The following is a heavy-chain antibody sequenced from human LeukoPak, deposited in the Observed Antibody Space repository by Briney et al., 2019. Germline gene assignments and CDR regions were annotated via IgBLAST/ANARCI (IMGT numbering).Heavy chain of an antibody. CDR2: IKQDGSEK. V-gene: IGHV3-7*01. CDR1: GFTLSSYW. Sequence: GGSLRLSCAASGFTLSSYWMSWVRQAPGKGLEWVANIKQDGSEKYYVDSVKGRFTISRDNAKNSLYLQMNSLGAEDTAVYYCARENDWNYGDYYYYYYMDVWGKGTTVTVSS. D-gene: IGHD1-7*01. CDR3: ARENDWNYGDYYYYYYMDV. J-gene: IGHJ6*03.